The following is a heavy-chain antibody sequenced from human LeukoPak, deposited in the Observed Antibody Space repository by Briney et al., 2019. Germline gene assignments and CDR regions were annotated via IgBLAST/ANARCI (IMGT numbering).Heavy chain of an antibody. J-gene: IGHJ4*02. V-gene: IGHV3-53*01. D-gene: IGHD3-10*01. CDR2: IYSGGST. Sequence: GGSLRLSCAASGFTVSSNYMSWVRQAPGKGLEWVSVIYSGGSTYYADSVKGRFTISRDNSKNTLYLQMNSLRTEDTAVYYCARSMVRGVIIPSGWGQGTLVTVSS. CDR3: ARSMVRGVIIPSG. CDR1: GFTVSSNY.